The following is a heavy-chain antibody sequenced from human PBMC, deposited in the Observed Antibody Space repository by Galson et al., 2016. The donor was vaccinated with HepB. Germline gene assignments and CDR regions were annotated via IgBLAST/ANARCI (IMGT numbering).Heavy chain of an antibody. Sequence: ATLSLTCTVSGDSINSHYWTWIRQSPGKGLEWIGHIFYNVATNYNPSLKSRVTISVDKSKNQFSLELSSVPAADTAVYSCAREYRGSCTDGSCYSVDAFDVWGQGTMVTVSS. V-gene: IGHV4-59*11. CDR1: GDSINSHY. CDR3: AREYRGSCTDGSCYSVDAFDV. D-gene: IGHD2-15*01. CDR2: IFYNVAT. J-gene: IGHJ3*01.